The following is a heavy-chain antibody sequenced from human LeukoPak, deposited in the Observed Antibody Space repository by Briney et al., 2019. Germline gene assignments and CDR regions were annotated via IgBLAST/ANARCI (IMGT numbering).Heavy chain of an antibody. CDR1: GFTFSNAW. CDR2: IKSKTDGGTT. Sequence: EGSLRLSCGASGFTFSNAWMSWVRHAPGKGLEWVGRIKSKTDGGTTDYAAPVKGRFTISRDDSKNTLNLQMNSLKTEDTAVYYCTTGDYDILTGYRSFDYWGQGTLVTVSS. V-gene: IGHV3-15*01. D-gene: IGHD3-9*01. CDR3: TTGDYDILTGYRSFDY. J-gene: IGHJ4*02.